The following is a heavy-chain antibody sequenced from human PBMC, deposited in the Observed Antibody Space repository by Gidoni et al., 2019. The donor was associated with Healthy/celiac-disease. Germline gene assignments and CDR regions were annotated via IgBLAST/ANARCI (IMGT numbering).Heavy chain of an antibody. CDR2: VKSDTAGGTR. CDR1: GFTFKYAW. D-gene: IGHD3-22*01. J-gene: IGHJ4*02. Sequence: EVQLVESGGGLVKPGGSLRLSCAASGFTFKYAWRTWVRRAPGKGLEWVGRVKSDTAGGTRDYAAPVKGRFTISRDDSNNTLYLHMNSLKTEDTAVYYCTTDQRIYFDSSGYYYQDYWGQGTLVTVSS. CDR3: TTDQRIYFDSSGYYYQDY. V-gene: IGHV3-15*01.